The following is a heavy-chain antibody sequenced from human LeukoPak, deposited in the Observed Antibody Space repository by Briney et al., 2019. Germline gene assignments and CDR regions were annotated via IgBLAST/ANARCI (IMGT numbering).Heavy chain of an antibody. V-gene: IGHV5-51*01. D-gene: IGHD3-22*01. Sequence: GESLQISCKGSGYSFTSYWIGWVRQMPGKGLEWMGIIYPGDSDTRYSPSFQGQVTISADKSISTAYLQWSSLKASDTAMYYCARGRSSGPYYYYGMDVWGQGTTVTVSS. CDR1: GYSFTSYW. CDR3: ARGRSSGPYYYYGMDV. CDR2: IYPGDSDT. J-gene: IGHJ6*02.